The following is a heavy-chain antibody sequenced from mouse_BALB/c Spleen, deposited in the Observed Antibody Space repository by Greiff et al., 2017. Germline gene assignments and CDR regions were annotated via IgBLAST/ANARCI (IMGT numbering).Heavy chain of an antibody. J-gene: IGHJ4*01. V-gene: IGHV5-4*02. CDR3: ARGGYSMDD. CDR1: GFTFSDYY. CDR2: ISDGGSYT. Sequence: DVHLVESGGGLVKPGGSLKLSCAASGFTFSDYYMYWVRQTPEKRLEWVATISDGGSYTYYPDSVKGRFTISRDNAKNNLYLQMSSLKSEDTAMYYCARGGYSMDDWGQGTSVTVSS.